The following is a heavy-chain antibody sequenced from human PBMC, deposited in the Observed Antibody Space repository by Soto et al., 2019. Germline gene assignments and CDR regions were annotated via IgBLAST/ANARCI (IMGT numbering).Heavy chain of an antibody. CDR2: IIPILGIA. V-gene: IGHV1-69*02. J-gene: IGHJ5*02. CDR1: GGTFSSYT. Sequence: QVQLVQSGAEVKKPGSSVKVSCKASGGTFSSYTISWVRQAPGQGLEWMGRIIPILGIANYAQKFQGRVTITADKSTSTAHMELSSLRSEDTAVYYCARSSSSWYGSGGWFDPWGQGTLVTVSS. D-gene: IGHD6-13*01. CDR3: ARSSSSWYGSGGWFDP.